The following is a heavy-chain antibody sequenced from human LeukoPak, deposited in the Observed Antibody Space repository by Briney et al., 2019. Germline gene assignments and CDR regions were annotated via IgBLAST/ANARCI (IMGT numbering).Heavy chain of an antibody. J-gene: IGHJ4*02. CDR2: IRYDGSNK. Sequence: GGSLRLSCAASGFSFSRYWIHWVRQAPGKGLEWVAFIRYDGSNKYYADSVKGRFTISRDNSKNTLHLQMNSLRAEDTAVYYCAKEGEGITIFGVVIPPDYWGQGTLVTVSS. CDR3: AKEGEGITIFGVVIPPDY. CDR1: GFSFSRYW. V-gene: IGHV3-30*02. D-gene: IGHD3-3*01.